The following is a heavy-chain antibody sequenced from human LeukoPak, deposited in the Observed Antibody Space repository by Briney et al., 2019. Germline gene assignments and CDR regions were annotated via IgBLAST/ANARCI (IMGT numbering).Heavy chain of an antibody. CDR2: IGTASDT. Sequence: GGSLRLSCAASGFTFSSFDMHWVRHPTGEGLEWVSTIGTASDTYYPGSVEGRFTLSRDNAKNSLYLQMNSLTAGDTAVYYCARGPPRGKYYYMDVWGKGTTVTVSS. J-gene: IGHJ6*03. V-gene: IGHV3-13*01. CDR1: GFTFSSFD. D-gene: IGHD1-1*01. CDR3: ARGPPRGKYYYMDV.